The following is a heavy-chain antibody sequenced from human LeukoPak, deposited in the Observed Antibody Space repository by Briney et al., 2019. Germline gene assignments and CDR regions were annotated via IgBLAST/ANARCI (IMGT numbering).Heavy chain of an antibody. CDR2: ISSSSTTT. V-gene: IGHV3-48*04. Sequence: PGGSLRLSCAASGLTFSTFSMNWVRQAPGKGPEWVSYISSSSTTTYYADSVRGRFTISRDNAKNSLFLQMNSLRAEDTAVYYCVRRGLIETEYLERWGQGTLVIVSS. J-gene: IGHJ1*01. CDR3: VRRGLIETEYLER. CDR1: GLTFSTFS. D-gene: IGHD3-10*01.